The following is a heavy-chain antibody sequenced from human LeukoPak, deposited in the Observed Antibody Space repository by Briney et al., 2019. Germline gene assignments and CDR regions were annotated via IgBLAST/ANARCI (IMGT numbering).Heavy chain of an antibody. CDR3: ARDFWDI. D-gene: IGHD3-3*01. CDR2: ITSSSNYI. CDR1: GFTFSSYS. Sequence: TGGSLRLSCAASGFTFSSYSMNWVRQAPGKGLEWVSSITSSSNYISYADSVKGRFTISRDDAKNSLCLQMNSLRAEDTAIYYCARDFWDIWGQGTLVTVSS. V-gene: IGHV3-21*01. J-gene: IGHJ3*02.